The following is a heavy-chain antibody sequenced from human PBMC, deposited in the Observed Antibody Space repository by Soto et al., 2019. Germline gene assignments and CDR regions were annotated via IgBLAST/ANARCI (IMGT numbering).Heavy chain of an antibody. CDR3: AREGDSPYFDY. J-gene: IGHJ4*02. CDR2: INHSGST. V-gene: IGHV4-34*01. D-gene: IGHD2-21*02. CDR1: SESFSPYY. Sequence: SETLSLTCAVYSESFSPYYWTWIRQPPGGGLEWIGEINHSGSTNYNPSPKSRVTISVDTSKSQFSLKLRSVTAADTAVYYCAREGDSPYFDYWGQGALVTVSS.